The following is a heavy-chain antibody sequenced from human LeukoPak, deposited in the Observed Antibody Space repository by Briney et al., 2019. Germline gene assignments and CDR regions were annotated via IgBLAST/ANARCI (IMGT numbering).Heavy chain of an antibody. V-gene: IGHV3-30*04. J-gene: IGHJ5*02. CDR3: ARESFTFGEELYNWFDP. CDR1: GFILSSYA. D-gene: IGHD3-10*01. CDR2: TSYDGSNK. Sequence: PGRSLRLSCAASGFILSSYAMHWVRQAPGKGLEWVAVTSYDGSNKYYADSVKGRFTISRDNSKNTLYLQMNSLRAEDTAVYYCARESFTFGEELYNWFDPWGQGTLVTVSS.